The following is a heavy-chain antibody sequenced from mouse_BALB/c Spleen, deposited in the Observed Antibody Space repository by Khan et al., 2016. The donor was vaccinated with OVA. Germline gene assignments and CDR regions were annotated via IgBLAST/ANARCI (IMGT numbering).Heavy chain of an antibody. CDR2: IWRGGST. CDR3: ARGGLPFAY. J-gene: IGHJ3*01. Sequence: QVQLQQSGPGLVQPSQSLSITCTVSGFSLSNYGVHWVRQSPGKGLEWLGVIWRGGSTDFNAAFISRLSISKDNSKSQVFFKMNSLQTNDSAIYYCARGGLPFAYWGQGTLVTVSA. D-gene: IGHD2-13*01. CDR1: GFSLSNYG. V-gene: IGHV2-2*02.